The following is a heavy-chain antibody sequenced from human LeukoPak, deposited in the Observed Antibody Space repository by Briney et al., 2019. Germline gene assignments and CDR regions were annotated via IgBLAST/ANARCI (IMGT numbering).Heavy chain of an antibody. J-gene: IGHJ4*02. V-gene: IGHV3-33*01. CDR3: ARDPCGVVYFDY. Sequence: GRSLRLSCAVSGFTFSDYDMHWVRQAPGKGLEWVAVIWYDGSNKYYADSVKGRFTISRDNSKNTLYLQMNTLRAEDTAVYYCARDPCGVVYFDYWGQGTLVTVSS. CDR2: IWYDGSNK. D-gene: IGHD2-21*01. CDR1: GFTFSDYD.